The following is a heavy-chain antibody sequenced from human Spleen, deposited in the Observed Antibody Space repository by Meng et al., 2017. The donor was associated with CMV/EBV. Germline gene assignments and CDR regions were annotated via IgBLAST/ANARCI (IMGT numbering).Heavy chain of an antibody. CDR1: GGSINGYY. V-gene: IGHV4-59*01. CDR2: VYYSGSS. Sequence: SETLSLTCTVSGGSINGYYWSWIRQPPGKGLEWIGYVYYSGSSNYNPSLGSRVTVSVDTSKNQVSLKLYSVTAADTAVYYCARSRSSWYDWFDPWGQGTLVTVSS. CDR3: ARSRSSWYDWFDP. J-gene: IGHJ5*02. D-gene: IGHD6-13*01.